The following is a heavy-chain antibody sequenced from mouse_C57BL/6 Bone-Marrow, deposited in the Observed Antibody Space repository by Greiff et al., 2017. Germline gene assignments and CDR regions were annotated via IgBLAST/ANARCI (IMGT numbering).Heavy chain of an antibody. CDR3: ARSVYYSNYLFDY. D-gene: IGHD2-5*01. CDR1: GYAFSSSW. CDR2: IYPGDGDT. J-gene: IGHJ2*01. Sequence: VQRVESGPELVKPGASVKISCKASGYAFSSSWLNWVKQRPGKGLEWIGRIYPGDGDTNYNGKFKGKATLTADNSSSTAYMQLSSLTSEDSAVYFCARSVYYSNYLFDYWGQGTTLTVSS. V-gene: IGHV1-82*01.